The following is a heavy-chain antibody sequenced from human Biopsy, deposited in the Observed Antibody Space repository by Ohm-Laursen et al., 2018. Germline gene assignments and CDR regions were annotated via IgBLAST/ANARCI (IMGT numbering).Heavy chain of an antibody. CDR1: GYTFNDYY. CDR2: VNPNSGAT. D-gene: IGHD3-10*01. J-gene: IGHJ4*02. V-gene: IGHV1-2*02. Sequence: VASVKVSCKASGYTFNDYYIHWVRQSPGQGLEWMGWVNPNSGATNSAEKFRGRVTLTRDTSISAVYIELRRLKSDGAAVYFCARDRMTDVFGGPTRTDVFDSWGQGTPVTVSS. CDR3: ARDRMTDVFGGPTRTDVFDS.